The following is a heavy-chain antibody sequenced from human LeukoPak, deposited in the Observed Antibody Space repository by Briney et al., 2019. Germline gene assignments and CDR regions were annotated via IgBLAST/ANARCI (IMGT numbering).Heavy chain of an antibody. V-gene: IGHV3-48*03. CDR3: AHSSSWYSNFDY. D-gene: IGHD6-13*01. J-gene: IGHJ4*02. CDR1: GSTFSTYE. CDR2: ISSSGSTI. Sequence: GGSLRLSCAASGSTFSTYEMNWVRQAPGKGLEWVSYISSSGSTIYYADSVKGRFTISRDNAKNSLYLQMNSLRAEDTAVYYCAHSSSWYSNFDYWGQGTLVTVSS.